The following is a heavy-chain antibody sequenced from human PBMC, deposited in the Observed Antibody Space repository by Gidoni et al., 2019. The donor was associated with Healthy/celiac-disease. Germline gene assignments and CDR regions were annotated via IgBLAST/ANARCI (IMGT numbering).Heavy chain of an antibody. CDR1: AGSTSSSSYY. CDR2: IYYSGST. J-gene: IGHJ5*02. CDR3: ARDFRWFGFQIPYNWFDP. V-gene: IGHV4-39*07. Sequence: QLQLQASGPGLVKPSETLYLPCTVSAGSTSSSSYYWGWIRQPPGKGLEWIGSIYYSGSTYYNPSLKSRVTISVDTSKNQFSLKLSSVTAADTAVYYCARDFRWFGFQIPYNWFDPWGQGTLVTVSS. D-gene: IGHD3-10*01.